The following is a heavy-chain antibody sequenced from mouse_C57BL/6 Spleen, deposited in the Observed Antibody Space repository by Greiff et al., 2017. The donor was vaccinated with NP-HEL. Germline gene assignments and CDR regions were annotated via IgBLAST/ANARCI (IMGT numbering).Heavy chain of an antibody. CDR3: ARRIGSSYGYFDV. Sequence: QVQLQQSGAELVRPGSSVKLSCKASGYTFTSYWMHWVKQRPIQGLEWIGNIDPSDSETHYNQKFKDKATLTVDKSSSTAYMQLSSLTSEDSAVYYCARRIGSSYGYFDVWGTGTTVTVSS. V-gene: IGHV1-52*01. CDR2: IDPSDSET. D-gene: IGHD1-1*01. J-gene: IGHJ1*03. CDR1: GYTFTSYW.